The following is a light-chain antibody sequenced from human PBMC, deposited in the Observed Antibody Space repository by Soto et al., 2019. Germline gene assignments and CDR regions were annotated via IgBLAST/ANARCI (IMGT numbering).Light chain of an antibody. CDR3: QKFHTITWT. Sequence: DIVMTQSPDSLAVSLGERATLDCKSSQTVLNSSNNKTYLAWYRQRPGQLXTPXINWESNRQYGVHARLRGSGSGTEFTLTITELQAEDLAVYYCQKFHTITWTFGQGTKVDIK. CDR1: QTVLNSSNNKTY. CDR2: WES. V-gene: IGKV4-1*01. J-gene: IGKJ1*01.